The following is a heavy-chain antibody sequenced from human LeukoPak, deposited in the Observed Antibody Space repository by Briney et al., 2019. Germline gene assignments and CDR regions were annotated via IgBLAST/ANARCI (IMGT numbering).Heavy chain of an antibody. CDR1: GFTVSSNY. D-gene: IGHD5-12*01. V-gene: IGHV3-53*01. CDR2: IYIGGDT. Sequence: PGGSLRLSCTASGFTVSSNYMCWVRQAPGKGLEWVSVIYIGGDTYYADSVKGRFTISRENSKNTLYLQMNSLRAEDSAMYFCVREIVVTMMSSRCNYTDVWGEETPVSVSS. CDR3: VREIVVTMMSSRCNYTDV. J-gene: IGHJ6*03.